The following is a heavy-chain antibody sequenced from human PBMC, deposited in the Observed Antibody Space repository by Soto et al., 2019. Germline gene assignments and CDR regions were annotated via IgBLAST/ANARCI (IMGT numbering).Heavy chain of an antibody. J-gene: IGHJ6*02. CDR1: GFSVSNSY. Sequence: EVQLVESGGGLIQPGGSLRLSCAASGFSVSNSYMTWVRQAPGKGLDWVSLIYDGSYDGGSTHYADSVKGRFTIFKDNSKKTLYLQMNGLRADDTAVHYCARIDVGAAREYYGMDVWGQGTTVTVSS. V-gene: IGHV3-53*01. D-gene: IGHD6-6*01. CDR2: IYDGSYDGGST. CDR3: ARIDVGAAREYYGMDV.